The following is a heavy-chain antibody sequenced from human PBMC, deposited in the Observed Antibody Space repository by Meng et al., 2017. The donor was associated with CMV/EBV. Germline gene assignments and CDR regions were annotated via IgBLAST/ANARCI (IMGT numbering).Heavy chain of an antibody. J-gene: IGHJ6*02. CDR1: GYTLSHYW. CDR3: ARVPRYRFGGSYGMDV. CDR2: INPSGGST. D-gene: IGHD3-16*01. V-gene: IGHV1-46*01. Sequence: ASVKVSCKASGYTLSHYWMHWVRQAPGQGLEWMGIINPSGGSTSYAQKFQGRVTMTRDTSTSTVYMELSSLRSEDTAVYYCARVPRYRFGGSYGMDVWGQGTTVTVSS.